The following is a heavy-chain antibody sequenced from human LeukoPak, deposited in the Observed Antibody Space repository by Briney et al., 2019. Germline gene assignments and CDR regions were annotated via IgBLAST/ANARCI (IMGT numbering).Heavy chain of an antibody. CDR3: ARAPSSELLWFGERTSYYYYMDV. CDR1: GGTFSSYA. V-gene: IGHV1-69*06. D-gene: IGHD3-10*01. CDR2: IIPIFGTA. J-gene: IGHJ6*03. Sequence: SVKVSCKASGGTFSSYAISWVRQAPGQGLEWMGGIIPIFGTANYAQKFQGRVTITADKSTSTAYMELSSLRSEDTAVYYCARAPSSELLWFGERTSYYYYMDVWGKGTTVTISS.